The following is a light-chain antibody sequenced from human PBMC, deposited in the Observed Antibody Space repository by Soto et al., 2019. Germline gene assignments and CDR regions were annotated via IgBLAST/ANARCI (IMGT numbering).Light chain of an antibody. J-gene: IGKJ5*01. CDR1: QSVSGN. CDR3: HQFNNWPPIT. CDR2: GAS. V-gene: IGKV3-15*01. Sequence: EIVMTQSPATLSVSPGERATLSCRASQSVSGNLAWYQQKPGQTPRLLIYGASTRATGIPARFSGSGSGTEFTLTISSLQSADFAIYYCHQFNNWPPITFGQGTRLEIK.